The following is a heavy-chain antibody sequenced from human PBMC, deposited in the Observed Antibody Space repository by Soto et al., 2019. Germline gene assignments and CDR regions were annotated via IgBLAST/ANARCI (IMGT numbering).Heavy chain of an antibody. V-gene: IGHV4-39*01. CDR1: GGSISSSSYY. Sequence: QLQLQESGPGLVKPSETLSLTCTVSGGSISSSSYYWGWIRQPPGKGLEWIGSIYYSGSTYYNPSLKSRVTISGDTSKNHFSLKLSSGTAADTAVYYCGLGHYSSGWNGVRYNWFDPWGQGTLVTVSS. J-gene: IGHJ5*02. CDR3: GLGHYSSGWNGVRYNWFDP. CDR2: IYYSGST. D-gene: IGHD6-19*01.